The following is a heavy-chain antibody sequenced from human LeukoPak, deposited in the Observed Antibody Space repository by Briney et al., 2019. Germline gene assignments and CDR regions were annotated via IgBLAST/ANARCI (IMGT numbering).Heavy chain of an antibody. CDR3: APIFGDYSDFDY. D-gene: IGHD4-17*01. V-gene: IGHV4-34*01. Sequence: SETLSLTCAVYGGSSSNYYWSWIRQPPGKGLEWIGEITHSGTTNYNPALKSRVTISRDTSKNQSSLRLSSVTAADTAVYYCAPIFGDYSDFDYWGQGTLVTVSS. CDR2: ITHSGTT. J-gene: IGHJ4*01. CDR1: GGSSSNYY.